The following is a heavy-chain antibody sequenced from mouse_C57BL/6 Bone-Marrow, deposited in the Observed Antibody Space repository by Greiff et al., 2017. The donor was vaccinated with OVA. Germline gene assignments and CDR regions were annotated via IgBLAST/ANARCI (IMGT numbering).Heavy chain of an antibody. CDR2: IDPSDSYT. D-gene: IGHD3-2*02. J-gene: IGHJ3*01. CDR1: GYTFTSYW. V-gene: IGHV1-69*01. CDR3: ARDSSGYPAWFAY. Sequence: QVQLQQPGAELVMPGASVKLSCKASGYTFTSYWMHWVKQRPGQGLEWIGEIDPSDSYTNYNQKLKGKSTLTVDKSSSTADMQLSSLTSEDSAVYYCARDSSGYPAWFAYWGQGTLVTVSA.